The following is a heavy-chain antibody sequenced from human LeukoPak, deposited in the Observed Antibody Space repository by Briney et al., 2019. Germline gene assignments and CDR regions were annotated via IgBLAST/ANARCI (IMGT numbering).Heavy chain of an antibody. CDR3: AKEVMITFGGVIASIDY. D-gene: IGHD3-16*02. CDR1: GFTFSSYS. J-gene: IGHJ4*02. Sequence: GGSLRLSCAASGFTFSSYSMNWVRQAPGKGLEWVSSISSSSSYIYYADSVKGRFTISRDNSNNTLYLQMNSLRAEDTAVYYCAKEVMITFGGVIASIDYWGQGTLVTVSS. V-gene: IGHV3-21*01. CDR2: ISSSSSYI.